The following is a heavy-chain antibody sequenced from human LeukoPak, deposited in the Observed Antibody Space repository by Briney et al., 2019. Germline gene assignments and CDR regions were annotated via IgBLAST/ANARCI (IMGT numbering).Heavy chain of an antibody. CDR3: AREGIGYCSSTSCYKGGGLDY. Sequence: GGSLRLSCAASGFTFSSYPMHWVRQAPGKGLEWVSAISGSGGSTYYADSVKGRFTISRDNSKNTLYLQMNSLRAEDTAVYYCAREGIGYCSSTSCYKGGGLDYWGQGTLVTVSS. J-gene: IGHJ4*02. V-gene: IGHV3-23*01. CDR2: ISGSGGST. D-gene: IGHD2-2*02. CDR1: GFTFSSYP.